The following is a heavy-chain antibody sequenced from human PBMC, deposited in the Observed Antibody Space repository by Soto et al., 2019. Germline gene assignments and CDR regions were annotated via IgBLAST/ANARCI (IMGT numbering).Heavy chain of an antibody. D-gene: IGHD4-17*01. CDR3: AKRTVGWYFDL. V-gene: IGHV3-23*01. CDR2: ISGSGGST. Sequence: EVQLLESGGGLVQPGGSLRLSCAASGFTFSSYAMNWVRQAPGKGLAWASVISGSGGSTYFADSVKGRFTISRDNSKNTLYLQMKSLRAEDTAVYYCAKRTVGWYFDLWGRGTLVTVSS. CDR1: GFTFSSYA. J-gene: IGHJ2*01.